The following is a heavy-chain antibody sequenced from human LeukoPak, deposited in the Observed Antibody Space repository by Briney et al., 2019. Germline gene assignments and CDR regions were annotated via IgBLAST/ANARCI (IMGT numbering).Heavy chain of an antibody. J-gene: IGHJ4*02. Sequence: SETLSLTCTVSGGSISSYYWSWIRQPPGKGLEWIGYFYYSGSTSYNPSVKSRATISVDTSKNQFSLKLSSVTAADTAVYYCAISPEDIAYYFDYWGQGTLVTVSS. CDR3: AISPEDIAYYFDY. V-gene: IGHV4-59*01. CDR2: FYYSGST. CDR1: GGSISSYY. D-gene: IGHD2-15*01.